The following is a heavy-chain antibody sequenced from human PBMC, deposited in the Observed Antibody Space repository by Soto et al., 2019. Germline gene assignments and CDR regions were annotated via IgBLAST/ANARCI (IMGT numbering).Heavy chain of an antibody. CDR2: IYYSGST. D-gene: IGHD3-22*01. CDR3: AKDDLRIYYYDSSGYYPAGWNAFDI. Sequence: PSETLSLTCTVSGGSISSYYWSWIRQPPGKGLEWIGYIYYSGSTNYNPSLKSRVTISVDTSKNQFSLKLSSMTAADTAVYYYAKDDLRIYYYDSSGYYPAGWNAFDIWGRGTTVTVSS. V-gene: IGHV4-59*01. CDR1: GGSISSYY. J-gene: IGHJ3*02.